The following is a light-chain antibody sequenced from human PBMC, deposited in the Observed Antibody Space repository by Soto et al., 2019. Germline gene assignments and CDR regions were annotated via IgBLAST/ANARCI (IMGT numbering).Light chain of an antibody. CDR2: SAF. Sequence: DIQMTQSPSSLSASVGDRVTITCRASPSVSSYLNWYQQKPGKAPRLLIYSAFIFHSGVPSRFSGSGSGADFTLTLSSLLPEDFATYYCQQIYSTPWTFGQGTKVGIK. CDR3: QQIYSTPWT. CDR1: PSVSSY. J-gene: IGKJ1*01. V-gene: IGKV1-39*01.